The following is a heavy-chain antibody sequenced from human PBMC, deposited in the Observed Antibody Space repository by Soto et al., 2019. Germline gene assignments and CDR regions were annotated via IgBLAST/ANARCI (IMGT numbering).Heavy chain of an antibody. CDR3: TRLRPSSCDSIDY. CDR1: GFTFSDHY. D-gene: IGHD2-15*01. J-gene: IGHJ4*02. Sequence: GGSLGISCAASGFTFSDHYKDWVRQAPGKGLEGVGRIKNKANSYTTEYAAPVKGRFIISRDDSKNSVFLEMSSLKTDDTAVYYCTRLRPSSCDSIDYWGQGTLVTVSS. V-gene: IGHV3-72*01. CDR2: IKNKANSYTT.